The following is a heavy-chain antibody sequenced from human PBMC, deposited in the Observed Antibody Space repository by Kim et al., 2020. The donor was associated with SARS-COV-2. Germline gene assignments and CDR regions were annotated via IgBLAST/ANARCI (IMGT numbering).Heavy chain of an antibody. CDR3: AIVGANLPYYYYGMDV. CDR2: INPNSGGT. CDR1: GYTFTGYY. J-gene: IGHJ6*02. Sequence: ASMKVSCKASGYTFTGYYMHWVRQAPGQGLEWMGRINPNSGGTNYAQKFQGRVTMTRDTSISTAYMELSRLRSDDTAVYYCAIVGANLPYYYYGMDVWGQGTTVTVSS. D-gene: IGHD1-26*01. V-gene: IGHV1-2*06.